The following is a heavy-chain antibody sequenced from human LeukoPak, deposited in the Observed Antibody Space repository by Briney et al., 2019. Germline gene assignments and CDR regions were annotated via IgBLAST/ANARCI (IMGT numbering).Heavy chain of an antibody. D-gene: IGHD6-19*01. CDR3: AKESADLPGIAVAGTGFDY. J-gene: IGHJ4*02. CDR1: GFTFDDYA. Sequence: GGSLRLSCAASGFTFDDYAMHWVRQAPGKGLEWVSGISWNSGSIGYADSVKGRFTISRDNAKNSLYLQMNSLRAEDTALYYCAKESADLPGIAVAGTGFDYWGQGTLVTVSS. CDR2: ISWNSGSI. V-gene: IGHV3-9*01.